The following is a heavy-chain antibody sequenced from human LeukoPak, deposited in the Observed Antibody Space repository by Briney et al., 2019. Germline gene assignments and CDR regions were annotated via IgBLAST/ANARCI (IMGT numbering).Heavy chain of an antibody. CDR2: IPGVGANT. Sequence: GGSLRLSCAGSGFTFNSYAMIWVRQAQGKGLEWVSAIPGVGANTFYADSVKGRFTISKDNSKNTLYLQMNSLGAEDTAVYYCAKGHRYCTSGNCNSAVDYWGQGTLVTVSS. CDR1: GFTFNSYA. J-gene: IGHJ4*02. D-gene: IGHD2-15*01. V-gene: IGHV3-23*01. CDR3: AKGHRYCTSGNCNSAVDY.